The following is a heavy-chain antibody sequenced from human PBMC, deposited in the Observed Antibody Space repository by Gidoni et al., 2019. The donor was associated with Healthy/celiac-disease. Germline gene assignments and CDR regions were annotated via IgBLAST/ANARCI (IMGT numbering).Heavy chain of an antibody. J-gene: IGHJ4*02. Sequence: EVQLVESGGVVVQPGGSLSLSCAAPGFTFDDYAMHWVRQAPGKGLEWVSLISLDGGSTYYADSVKGRFTISRDNSKNSLYLQMNSLRAEDTALYYCAKVGSLVQGELDYWGQGTLVTVSS. CDR2: ISLDGGST. D-gene: IGHD3-10*01. CDR1: GFTFDDYA. V-gene: IGHV3-43D*04. CDR3: AKVGSLVQGELDY.